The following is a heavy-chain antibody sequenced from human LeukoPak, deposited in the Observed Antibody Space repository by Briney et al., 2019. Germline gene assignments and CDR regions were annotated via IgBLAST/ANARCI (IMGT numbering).Heavy chain of an antibody. Sequence: SETLSLTCTVSGGSISSGGYFWSWVRQHPGKGLEWIGYISYSGSTLYNPSLKSRLVISRDTSKNQFSLRLTSVTAADTAVYYCATQYNYIFDYWGQGTLVTVSS. J-gene: IGHJ4*02. CDR1: GGSISSGGYF. CDR2: ISYSGST. CDR3: ATQYNYIFDY. V-gene: IGHV4-31*03. D-gene: IGHD1-1*01.